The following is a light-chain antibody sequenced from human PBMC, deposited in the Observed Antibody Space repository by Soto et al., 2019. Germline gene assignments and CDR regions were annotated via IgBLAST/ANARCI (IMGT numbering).Light chain of an antibody. Sequence: DIVMTQSPDSLAVSLGERATINCKSSQTILYSSNNKNYLAWYQHKPGQPPKLLIYWASTRESGVPDRFSGSASGTDFTLTISSLQAEDVAVYYCQQYYSSPWTFGQGTKVDIK. V-gene: IGKV4-1*01. CDR3: QQYYSSPWT. CDR1: QTILYSSNNKNY. CDR2: WAS. J-gene: IGKJ1*01.